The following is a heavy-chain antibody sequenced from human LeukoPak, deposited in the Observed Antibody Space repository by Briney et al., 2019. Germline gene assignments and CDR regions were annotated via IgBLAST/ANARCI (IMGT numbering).Heavy chain of an antibody. Sequence: GGSLRLSCAASGFTFSSYSMNWVRQAPGKGLEWVSSISSSSSYIYYADSVKGRFTISRDNAKNSLYLQMNSLRAEDTAVYYCASKGNNYYVSSGYYSRWGQGTLVTVSS. J-gene: IGHJ4*02. CDR2: ISSSSSYI. CDR1: GFTFSSYS. CDR3: ASKGNNYYVSSGYYSR. V-gene: IGHV3-21*01. D-gene: IGHD3-22*01.